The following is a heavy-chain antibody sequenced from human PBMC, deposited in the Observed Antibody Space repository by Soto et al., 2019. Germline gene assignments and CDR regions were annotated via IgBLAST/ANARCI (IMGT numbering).Heavy chain of an antibody. CDR1: GGSISSGGYY. V-gene: IGHV4-31*03. CDR3: ARDGAYGGNFDACDI. CDR2: IYYSGST. J-gene: IGHJ3*02. Sequence: QVQLQESGPGLVRPSQTLSLTCTVSGGSISSGGYYWSWIRQHPGKGLEWIGYIYYSGSTYYNPSLKRRVTISLDTAKNQFSLKLSSVTAADTAVYYCARDGAYGGNFDACDICGQGTMVTVSS. D-gene: IGHD4-17*01.